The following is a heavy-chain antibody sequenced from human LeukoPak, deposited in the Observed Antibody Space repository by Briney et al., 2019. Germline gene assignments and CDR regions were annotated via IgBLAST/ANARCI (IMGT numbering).Heavy chain of an antibody. CDR3: ARGQLEIDSSGTFDY. CDR2: INPNSGGT. CDR1: GYTFTGYY. V-gene: IGHV1-2*02. Sequence: GASVKVSCKASGYTFTGYYLHWVRQAPGQGLEWMGWINPNSGGTNYAQKFQGRVTMTRDTPNSTAYMELSRLKSDDTAVYYCARGQLEIDSSGTFDYWGQGTLVTVSP. J-gene: IGHJ4*02. D-gene: IGHD6-19*01.